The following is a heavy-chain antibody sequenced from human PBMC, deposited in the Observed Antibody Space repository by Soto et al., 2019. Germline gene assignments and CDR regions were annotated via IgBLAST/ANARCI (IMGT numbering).Heavy chain of an antibody. D-gene: IGHD6-19*01. CDR2: ISGSGGST. CDR1: GFTFSSYA. Sequence: GGSLRLSCAASGFTFSSYAMSWVRQAPGKGLEWVSAISGSGGSTYYADSVKGRFTISRDNSKNTLYLQMNSLRAEDTAVYYSAKRAVAFYYYGMDVWGQGTTVTVSS. J-gene: IGHJ6*02. V-gene: IGHV3-23*01. CDR3: AKRAVAFYYYGMDV.